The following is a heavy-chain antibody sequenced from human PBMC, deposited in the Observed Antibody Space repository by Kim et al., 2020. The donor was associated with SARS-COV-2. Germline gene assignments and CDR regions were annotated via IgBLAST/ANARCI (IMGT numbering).Heavy chain of an antibody. D-gene: IGHD1-1*01. CDR3: ARYNGTYHAVDY. CDR2: INSDGTST. V-gene: IGHV3-74*01. J-gene: IGHJ4*02. Sequence: GGSLRLSCAASGFSFSSHWMHWVRQVPGKGLVWVSRINSDGTSTSYADPVKGRFTISRDNAKNTLSLQMNSLRAEDTAVFYCARYNGTYHAVDYWGQGTLVTVSS. CDR1: GFSFSSHW.